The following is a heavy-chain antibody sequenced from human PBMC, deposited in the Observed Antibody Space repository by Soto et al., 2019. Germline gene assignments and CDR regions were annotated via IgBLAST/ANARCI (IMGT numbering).Heavy chain of an antibody. Sequence: GESLKISCKGSGYSFNNHWLGWVRQTPGKGLEWMGIIYPDDSDIKYSPSFQGQVTISVDKSISTTYLQWSSLKASDSAIYYWARRGESLTVDVWGQGTTVTVSS. V-gene: IGHV5-51*01. CDR1: GYSFNNHW. CDR2: IYPDDSDI. D-gene: IGHD7-27*01. J-gene: IGHJ6*02. CDR3: ARRGESLTVDV.